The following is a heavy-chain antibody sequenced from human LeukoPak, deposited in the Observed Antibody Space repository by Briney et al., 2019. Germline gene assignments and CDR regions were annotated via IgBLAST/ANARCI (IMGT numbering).Heavy chain of an antibody. V-gene: IGHV1-2*02. CDR2: INPNSGGT. D-gene: IGHD3-3*01. CDR3: ARDARLLRFLEWLLSDAFDI. CDR1: GYTFTGYY. J-gene: IGHJ3*02. Sequence: ASVEVSCKASGYTFTGYYMHWVRQAPGQGLEWMGWINPNSGGTNYAQKFQGRVTMTRDTSISTAYMELSRLRSDDTAVYYCARDARLLRFLEWLLSDAFDIWGQGTMVTVSS.